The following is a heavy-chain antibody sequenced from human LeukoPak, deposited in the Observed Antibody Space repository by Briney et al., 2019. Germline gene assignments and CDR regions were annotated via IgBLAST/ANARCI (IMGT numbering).Heavy chain of an antibody. CDR3: TRVYGSGSYTFDY. CDR1: GFTFSSYR. V-gene: IGHV3-33*08. Sequence: PGGSLRLSCAASGFTFSSYRMHWVRQAPGKGLEWVAVIWYDGSDKYYADSVKGRFTISRDNPKNTLYLQMNSLRTEDTAVYYCTRVYGSGSYTFDYWGQGTLVTVSS. CDR2: IWYDGSDK. J-gene: IGHJ4*02. D-gene: IGHD3-10*01.